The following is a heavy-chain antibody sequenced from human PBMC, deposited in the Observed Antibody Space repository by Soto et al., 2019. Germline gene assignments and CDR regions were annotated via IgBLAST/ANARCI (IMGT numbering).Heavy chain of an antibody. CDR3: ARDYYYDSSGYWPL. J-gene: IGHJ4*02. Sequence: TSETLSLTCTVSGGSISSYYWSWIRQPPGKGLEWIGYIYYSRSTNYNPSLKSRVTISVDTSKNQFSLKLSSVTAADTAVYYCARDYYYDSSGYWPLWGQGTLVTVSS. CDR2: IYYSRST. V-gene: IGHV4-59*01. CDR1: GGSISSYY. D-gene: IGHD3-22*01.